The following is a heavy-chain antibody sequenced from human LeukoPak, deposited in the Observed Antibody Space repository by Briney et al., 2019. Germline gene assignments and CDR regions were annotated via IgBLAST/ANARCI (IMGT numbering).Heavy chain of an antibody. CDR2: MNPNSGNT. CDR3: ARASEDYDFWSGLRYYYYYMDV. D-gene: IGHD3-3*01. Sequence: ASVKVSCKASGYTFTIYDINWVRQATGQGLEWMGWMNPNSGNTGYAQKFQGRVTITRNTSISTAYMELSSLRSEDTAVYYCARASEDYDFWSGLRYYYYYMDVWGKGTTVTVSS. CDR1: GYTFTIYD. V-gene: IGHV1-8*03. J-gene: IGHJ6*03.